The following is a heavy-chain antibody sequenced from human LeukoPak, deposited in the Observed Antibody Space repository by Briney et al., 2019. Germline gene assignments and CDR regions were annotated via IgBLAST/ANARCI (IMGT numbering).Heavy chain of an antibody. CDR1: GYTFTGYY. CDR2: INPNSGGT. V-gene: IGHV1-2*02. CDR3: ARAGPRYNWNENYYYYMDV. J-gene: IGHJ6*03. Sequence: ASVKVSCKASGYTFTGYYMHWVRQAPGQGLEWMGWINPNSGGTNYAQKFQGRVTMTRDTSISTAYMELRRLRSDDTAVYYCARAGPRYNWNENYYYYMDVWGKGTTVTISS. D-gene: IGHD1-1*01.